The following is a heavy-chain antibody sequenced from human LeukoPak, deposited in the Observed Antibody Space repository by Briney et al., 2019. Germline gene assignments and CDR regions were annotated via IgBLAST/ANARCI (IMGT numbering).Heavy chain of an antibody. D-gene: IGHD3-16*01. V-gene: IGHV4-4*07. CDR2: IYTSGST. Sequence: PSETLSLTCSVSGGSIRNYFWSWIRQPAGKGLEWIGRIYTSGSTDYNPSLRSRVTMSVDTSRNQFSLKLTSMTAADTAVYYCAREVAFGGGGFDYWGQGTLVTVSS. J-gene: IGHJ4*02. CDR1: GGSIRNYF. CDR3: AREVAFGGGGFDY.